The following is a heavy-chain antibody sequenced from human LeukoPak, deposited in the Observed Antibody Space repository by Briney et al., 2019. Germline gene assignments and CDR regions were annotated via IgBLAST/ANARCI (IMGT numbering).Heavy chain of an antibody. J-gene: IGHJ6*03. Sequence: ASVKVSCKASGYTFTGYYMHWVRQAPGQGLEWMGWINPNSGGTNYAQKFRGRVTMTRDTSISTAYMELSRLRSDDTAVYYCARDPRGGNSYYYYYMDVWGKGTTVTVSS. CDR3: ARDPRGGNSYYYYYMDV. V-gene: IGHV1-2*02. CDR2: INPNSGGT. CDR1: GYTFTGYY. D-gene: IGHD4-23*01.